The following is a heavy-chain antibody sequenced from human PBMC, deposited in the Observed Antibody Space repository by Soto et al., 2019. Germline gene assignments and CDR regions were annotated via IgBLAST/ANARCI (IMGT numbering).Heavy chain of an antibody. CDR3: ARGPPALLWFGELSYNTSPMDV. V-gene: IGHV1-18*01. CDR1: GYTFTSYC. Sequence: AAVKVSCKASGYTFTSYCISWVRQAPGQGLEWMGWISAYNGNTNYAQKLQGRVTMTTDTSTSTAYMELRSLRSDDTAVYYCARGPPALLWFGELSYNTSPMDVWGQGTTVTVSS. D-gene: IGHD3-10*01. CDR2: ISAYNGNT. J-gene: IGHJ6*02.